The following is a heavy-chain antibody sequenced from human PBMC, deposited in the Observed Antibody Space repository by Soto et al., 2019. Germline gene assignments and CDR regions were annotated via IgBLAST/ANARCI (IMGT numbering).Heavy chain of an antibody. J-gene: IGHJ6*02. CDR1: GFTFSSYA. CDR3: ARAEDFWSGEYGMDV. Sequence: GGSLRLSCAASGFTFSSYAMHWVRQAPGKGLEWVAVISYDGSNKYYADSVKGRFTISRDNSKNTLYLQMNSLRAEDTPVYYCARAEDFWSGEYGMDVWGQGTTVTVSS. D-gene: IGHD3-3*01. CDR2: ISYDGSNK. V-gene: IGHV3-30-3*01.